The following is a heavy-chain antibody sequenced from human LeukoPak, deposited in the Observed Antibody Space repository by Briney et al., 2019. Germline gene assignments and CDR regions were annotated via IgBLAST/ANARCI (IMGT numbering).Heavy chain of an antibody. J-gene: IGHJ4*02. Sequence: GGSLRLSCAASGFTFSSYGMHWVRQAPGKGLEWVAFIRYDGSNKYYADSVKGRFTISRDNSKNTLYLQMNSLRAEDTAVYYCAKDMYYYDSSGYSNLGYWGQGTLVTVSS. V-gene: IGHV3-30*02. CDR3: AKDMYYYDSSGYSNLGY. CDR1: GFTFSSYG. D-gene: IGHD3-22*01. CDR2: IRYDGSNK.